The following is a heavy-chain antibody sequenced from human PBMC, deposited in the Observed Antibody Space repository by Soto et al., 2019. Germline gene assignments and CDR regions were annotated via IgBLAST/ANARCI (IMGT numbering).Heavy chain of an antibody. CDR3: ARIQLERLAYYYYYMDV. Sequence: GASVKVSCKASGYTFTSYDINWVRQATGQGLEWMGWMNPNSGNTGYAQKFQGRVTMTRNTSISTAYMELSSLRSEDTAVYYCARIQLERLAYYYYYMDVWGKGTTVTVSS. J-gene: IGHJ6*03. D-gene: IGHD1-1*01. CDR1: GYTFTSYD. V-gene: IGHV1-8*01. CDR2: MNPNSGNT.